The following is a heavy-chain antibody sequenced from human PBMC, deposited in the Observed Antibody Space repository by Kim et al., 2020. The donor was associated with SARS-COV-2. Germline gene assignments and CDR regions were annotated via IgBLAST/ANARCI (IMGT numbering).Heavy chain of an antibody. CDR1: GFTLSAYA. CDR3: AKYRAGAWTFDY. D-gene: IGHD1-1*01. CDR2: ISGSGSNT. J-gene: IGHJ4*02. V-gene: IGHV3-23*01. Sequence: GGSLRLSCAASGFTLSAYAMSWVRQAPGKGLEWVSVISGSGSNTYYADSVKGRFTISRDNSRNTLYLQMNSLRAEDTAVYYCAKYRAGAWTFDYWGQGTLVTVSS.